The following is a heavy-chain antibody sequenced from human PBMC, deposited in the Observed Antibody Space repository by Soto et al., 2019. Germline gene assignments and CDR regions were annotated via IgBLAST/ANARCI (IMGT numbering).Heavy chain of an antibody. Sequence: GGSLRLSCAASGFISDYYAMHWVRQAPGKGLEWVSGISWNSGTIGYADSVKGRVTISRDNAKNSLYLQMNSLRPEDTALYYCARDIAAHYYYYAMDVWGQGTTVTVSS. V-gene: IGHV3-9*02. CDR1: GFISDYYA. CDR2: ISWNSGTI. D-gene: IGHD2-15*01. CDR3: ARDIAAHYYYYAMDV. J-gene: IGHJ6*01.